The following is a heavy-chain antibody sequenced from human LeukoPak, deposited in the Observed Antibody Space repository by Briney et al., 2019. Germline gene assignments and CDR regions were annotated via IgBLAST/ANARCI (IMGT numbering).Heavy chain of an antibody. D-gene: IGHD3-10*01. V-gene: IGHV1-46*01. CDR3: ARASITLVWGTPRPRMFDF. Sequence: GASVKVSCKASGYTFTSYYMHWVRQAPGQGLEWMGIINPSGGSTSYAQKFQGRVTMTRDMSTSTVYMELSSLRSEDTAVYYCARASITLVWGTPRPRMFDFWGQGTLVTVSS. CDR1: GYTFTSYY. CDR2: INPSGGST. J-gene: IGHJ4*02.